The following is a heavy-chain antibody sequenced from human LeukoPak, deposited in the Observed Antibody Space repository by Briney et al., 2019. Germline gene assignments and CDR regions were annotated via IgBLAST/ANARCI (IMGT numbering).Heavy chain of an antibody. CDR3: ANPLYADAFDI. Sequence: PGGSLRLSCAASGFTFSSNYMSWVRQAPGKGLEWVSAISGSGGSTYYADSVKGRFTISRDNSKSTLYLQMNSLRAEDTAVYYCANPLYADAFDIWGQGTMVTVSS. D-gene: IGHD2-2*02. CDR1: GFTFSSNY. CDR2: ISGSGGST. J-gene: IGHJ3*02. V-gene: IGHV3-23*01.